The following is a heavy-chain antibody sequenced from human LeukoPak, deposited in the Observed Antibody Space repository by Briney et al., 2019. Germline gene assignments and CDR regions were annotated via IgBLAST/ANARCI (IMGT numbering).Heavy chain of an antibody. J-gene: IGHJ4*02. CDR3: ARDGIAAAGPLGELTTYFDY. D-gene: IGHD6-13*01. CDR1: GLTFSRYA. Sequence: GGSLRLSCAASGLTFSRYAMNWVRQAPGKGLEWVSYISSSGSTIYYADSVKGRFTISRDNAKNSLYLQMNSLRAEDTAVYYCARDGIAAAGPLGELTTYFDYWGQGTLVTVSS. V-gene: IGHV3-48*03. CDR2: ISSSGSTI.